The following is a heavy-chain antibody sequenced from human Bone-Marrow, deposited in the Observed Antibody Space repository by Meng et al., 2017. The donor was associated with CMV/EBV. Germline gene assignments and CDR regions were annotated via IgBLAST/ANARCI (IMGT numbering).Heavy chain of an antibody. J-gene: IGHJ6*01. CDR3: ARREGAPYCGGDCYSGFYYYGMDV. Sequence: ESLKISCAVYGGSFSGYYWSWIRQPPGKGLEWIGEINHSGSTNYNPSLKSRVTISVDTSKNQFSLKLSSVTAADTAVYYCARREGAPYCGGDCYSGFYYYGMDVWGQGTTVTGSS. D-gene: IGHD2-21*01. CDR2: INHSGST. CDR1: GGSFSGYY. V-gene: IGHV4-34*01.